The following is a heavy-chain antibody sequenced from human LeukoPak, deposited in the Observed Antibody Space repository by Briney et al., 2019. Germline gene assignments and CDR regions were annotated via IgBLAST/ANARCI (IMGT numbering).Heavy chain of an antibody. CDR3: ARDGYSYNDYGGIDY. CDR1: GFTFSSYA. J-gene: IGHJ4*02. V-gene: IGHV3-30*04. Sequence: GGSLRLFCAASGFTFSSYAMHWVRQAPGKGLEWVAIISSDGTNKYYADSVKGRFTISRDNSKNTLYVQMHSLRPEDTAVYYCARDGYSYNDYGGIDYWGQGTLVTVSS. D-gene: IGHD5-12*01. CDR2: ISSDGTNK.